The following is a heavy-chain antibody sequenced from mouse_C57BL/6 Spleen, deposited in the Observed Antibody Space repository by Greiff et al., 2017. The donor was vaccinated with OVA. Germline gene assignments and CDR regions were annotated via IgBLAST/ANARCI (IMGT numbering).Heavy chain of an antibody. V-gene: IGHV1-5*01. Sequence: EVQLQQSGTVLARPGASVKMSCKTSGYTFTSYWMHWVKQRPGQGLEWIGAIYPGHSDTSYNQKFKGQATLAAVTSASTAYMELSSLTNDDSAVYDCTRERRTFRYFDGWGTGTTVTVSS. J-gene: IGHJ1*03. CDR1: GYTFTSYW. CDR2: IYPGHSDT. CDR3: TRERRTFRYFDG.